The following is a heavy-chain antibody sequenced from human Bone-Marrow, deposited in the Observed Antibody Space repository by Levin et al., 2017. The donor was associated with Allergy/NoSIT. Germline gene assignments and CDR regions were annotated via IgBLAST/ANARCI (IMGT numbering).Heavy chain of an antibody. Sequence: GGSLRLSCIVSGFTFSDYSIYWVPQAPGKGLEWISSISSDSSDLYYADSVKGRFTISRDNAKNSLNLQVSSLRAEDTAVYHCVRGIIGDVRVAHKEAFDVWGQGTMVTVSS. CDR3: VRGIIGDVRVAHKEAFDV. J-gene: IGHJ3*01. D-gene: IGHD2/OR15-2a*01. CDR1: GFTFSDYS. CDR2: ISSDSSDL. V-gene: IGHV3-21*01.